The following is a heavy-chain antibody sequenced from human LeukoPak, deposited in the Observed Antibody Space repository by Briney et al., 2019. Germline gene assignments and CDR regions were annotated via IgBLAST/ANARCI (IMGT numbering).Heavy chain of an antibody. Sequence: SETLSLTCAVYGGSFSGYYWSWIRQPPGKGLEWIGEINHSGSTNYNPSLKSRVTISVDTSKNQFSLKLSSVTAADTAVYYCASTLITMVRERGLIDYWGQGTLVTVSS. CDR1: GGSFSGYY. V-gene: IGHV4-34*01. D-gene: IGHD3-10*01. CDR3: ASTLITMVRERGLIDY. CDR2: INHSGST. J-gene: IGHJ4*02.